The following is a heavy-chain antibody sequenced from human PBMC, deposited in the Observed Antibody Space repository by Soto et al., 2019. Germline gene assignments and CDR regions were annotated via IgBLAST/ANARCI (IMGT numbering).Heavy chain of an antibody. CDR2: IYYSGAT. CDR3: ASVNYDSRAFDF. CDR1: GGSISSGAFY. D-gene: IGHD3-22*01. Sequence: QVQLQESGPGLVKPSQTLSLTCTVSGGSISSGAFYWSWIRQPPGKGLEWIGFIYYSGATYDNPSLKSRYTISIDTSKHQFSLRLSSVTVADTAVYYCASVNYDSRAFDFWGQGTLVTVSS. V-gene: IGHV4-30-4*01. J-gene: IGHJ3*01.